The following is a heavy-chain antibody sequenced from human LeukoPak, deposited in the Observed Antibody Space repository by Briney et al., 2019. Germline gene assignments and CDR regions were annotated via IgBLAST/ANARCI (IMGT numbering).Heavy chain of an antibody. CDR1: GGSISSGDYY. J-gene: IGHJ4*02. CDR2: IYYSAST. D-gene: IGHD4-17*01. V-gene: IGHV4-30-4*02. Sequence: SETLSLTCTVSGGSISSGDYYWSWIRQPPGKGLEWIGYIYYSASTYSNPSLKSRVTISVDTSKNQFSLKLSSVTAADTAVYYCAGTDYGDYSEDYWGQGTPVTASS. CDR3: AGTDYGDYSEDY.